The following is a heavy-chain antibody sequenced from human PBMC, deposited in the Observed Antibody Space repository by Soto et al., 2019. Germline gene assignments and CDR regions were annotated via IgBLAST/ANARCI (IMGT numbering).Heavy chain of an antibody. V-gene: IGHV3-11*01. Sequence: PGGSLRLSCAASGFTFSDYYMSWIRQAPGKGLEWVSYISSSGSTIYYADSVKGRFTISRDNAKNSLYLQMNSLRAEDTAVYYWARDSEVTTLSWFDPWGQGTLVTVSS. CDR1: GFTFSDYY. D-gene: IGHD4-17*01. CDR2: ISSSGSTI. CDR3: ARDSEVTTLSWFDP. J-gene: IGHJ5*02.